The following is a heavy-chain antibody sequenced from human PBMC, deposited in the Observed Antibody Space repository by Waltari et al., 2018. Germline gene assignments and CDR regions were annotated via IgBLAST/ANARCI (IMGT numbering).Heavy chain of an antibody. D-gene: IGHD6-13*01. Sequence: QVQLQESGPGLVKPSQTLSLTCTVSGGSISSGGYYWSWIRQHPGKGLEWIGYIVYSGRTYSNPSLKSGVTISVDTSKNQFSLKLSSVTAADTAVYYCARVLLGIAPGGEGTRFDYWGQGTLVTVSS. V-gene: IGHV4-31*03. CDR3: ARVLLGIAPGGEGTRFDY. CDR1: GGSISSGGYY. CDR2: IVYSGRT. J-gene: IGHJ4*02.